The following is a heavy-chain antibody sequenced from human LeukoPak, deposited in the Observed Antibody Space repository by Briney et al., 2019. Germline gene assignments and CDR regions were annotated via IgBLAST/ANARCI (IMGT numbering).Heavy chain of an antibody. CDR1: GGSFSGYY. CDR3: ASLIAAAGLEEGDFDY. Sequence: PSETLYLTCAVYGGSFSGYYWSWIRQPPGKGLEWIGEINHSGSTNYNPSLKSRVTISVDTSKNQFSLKLSSVTAADTAVYYCASLIAAAGLEEGDFDYWGQGTLVTVSS. D-gene: IGHD6-13*01. V-gene: IGHV4-34*01. J-gene: IGHJ4*02. CDR2: INHSGST.